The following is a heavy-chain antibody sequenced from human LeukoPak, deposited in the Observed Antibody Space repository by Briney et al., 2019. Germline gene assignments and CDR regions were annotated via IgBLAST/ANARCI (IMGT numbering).Heavy chain of an antibody. V-gene: IGHV3-7*01. CDR3: ARDSDVPFDY. Sequence: GGSLRLSCAASGFTFSSYSMNWVRQAPGKGLEWVANIKQDGSEKDYVDSVKGRFTISRDNAKNSLYLQMNSLRAEDTAVYYCARDSDVPFDYWGQGTLVTVSS. CDR1: GFTFSSYS. CDR2: IKQDGSEK. J-gene: IGHJ4*02. D-gene: IGHD3-16*01.